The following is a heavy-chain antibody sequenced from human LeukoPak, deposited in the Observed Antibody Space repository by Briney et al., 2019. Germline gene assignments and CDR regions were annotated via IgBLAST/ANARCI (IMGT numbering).Heavy chain of an antibody. CDR2: INHSGST. CDR1: GGSFSGYY. V-gene: IGHV4-34*01. Sequence: SETLSLACAVYGGSFSGYYWSWIRQPPGKGLECIGEINHSGSTNYNPSLKSRVTISVDTSKNQFSLKLSSVTAAGTAVYYCARGPKNRYDYVWGSYRYNRPFDYWGQRTLVTVSS. J-gene: IGHJ4*02. CDR3: ARGPKNRYDYVWGSYRYNRPFDY. D-gene: IGHD3-16*02.